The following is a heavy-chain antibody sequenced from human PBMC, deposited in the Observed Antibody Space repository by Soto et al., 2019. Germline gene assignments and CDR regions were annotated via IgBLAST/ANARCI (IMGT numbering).Heavy chain of an antibody. CDR1: GFSFSYAW. D-gene: IGHD2-15*01. Sequence: GGSLRLSCAASGFSFSYAWMSWVRQAPGKGLEWVGRVKSKTDCGTTDYAAPVKGRFTISRDDSKTTLYLQMNSLKTEDTAVYYCTTDCSGGSCYPGAYYCYYGMDVWGQGTTVTVSS. CDR3: TTDCSGGSCYPGAYYCYYGMDV. V-gene: IGHV3-15*01. CDR2: VKSKTDCGTT. J-gene: IGHJ6*02.